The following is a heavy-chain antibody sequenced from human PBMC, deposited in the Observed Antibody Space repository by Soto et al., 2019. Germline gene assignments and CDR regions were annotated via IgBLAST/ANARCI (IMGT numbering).Heavy chain of an antibody. Sequence: SVKVSCTASGYTFTSYGISWVRQAPGQGLEWMGWISAYNGNTNYAQKLQGRVTMTTDTSTSTAYMELRSLRSDDTAVYYCARTYYDFWSGYYYYFDYWGQGTLVTVSS. CDR3: ARTYYDFWSGYYYYFDY. V-gene: IGHV1-18*01. CDR1: GYTFTSYG. D-gene: IGHD3-3*01. J-gene: IGHJ4*02. CDR2: ISAYNGNT.